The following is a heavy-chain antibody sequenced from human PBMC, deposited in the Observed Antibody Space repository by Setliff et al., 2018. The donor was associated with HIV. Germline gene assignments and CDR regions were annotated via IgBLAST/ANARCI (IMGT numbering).Heavy chain of an antibody. V-gene: IGHV3-15*07. CDR2: VKSKGSGGTT. Sequence: PGGSLRLSCAASGFTFSNAWMNWVRQAPGKGLEWVGRVKSKGSGGTTDYATPVKGRFTISRDDSTNTMYLQMNSLETEDTALYYCTRRYCSSTSCYDYWGQGTLVTVSS. D-gene: IGHD2-2*01. CDR3: TRRYCSSTSCYDY. CDR1: GFTFSNAW. J-gene: IGHJ4*02.